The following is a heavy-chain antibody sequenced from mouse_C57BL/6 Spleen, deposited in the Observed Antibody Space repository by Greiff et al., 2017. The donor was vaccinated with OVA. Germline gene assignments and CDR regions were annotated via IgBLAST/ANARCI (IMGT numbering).Heavy chain of an antibody. CDR3: ARNDLSYWYFDV. Sequence: VQLQQSGPGLVAPSQSLSITCTVSGFSLTSYAISWVRQPPGKGLEWLGVIWTGAGTNSNSALKSRLSISKDNSKSQVFLKMNSLQTDDTARYYCARNDLSYWYFDVWGTGTTVTVSS. CDR2: IWTGAGT. J-gene: IGHJ1*03. V-gene: IGHV2-9-1*01. CDR1: GFSLTSYA.